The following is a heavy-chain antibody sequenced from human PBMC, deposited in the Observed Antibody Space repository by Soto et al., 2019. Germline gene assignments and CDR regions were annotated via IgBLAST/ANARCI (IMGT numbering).Heavy chain of an antibody. Sequence: ASVKVSCKASGYTFTGYYMHWVRQAPGQGLEWMGWINPNSGGTNYAQKFQGRVTMTRDTSISTAYMELSRLRSDDTAVYYCARFPLPITAFDYWGQGTTVTVSS. CDR1: GYTFTGYY. D-gene: IGHD3-3*01. CDR3: ARFPLPITAFDY. J-gene: IGHJ4*02. CDR2: INPNSGGT. V-gene: IGHV1-2*02.